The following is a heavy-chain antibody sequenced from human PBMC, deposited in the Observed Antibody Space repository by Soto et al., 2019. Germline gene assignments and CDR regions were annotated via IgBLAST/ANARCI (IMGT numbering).Heavy chain of an antibody. V-gene: IGHV1-46*01. Sequence: GASVKVSCKASGYTFTSYYMHWVRQAPGQGLEWMGIINPSGGSTSYAQKFQGRVTITADESTSTAYMELSSLRSEDTAVYYCASQPKYYDSSGYSPDSAFGIWGQGTMVTVSS. CDR2: INPSGGST. J-gene: IGHJ3*02. CDR1: GYTFTSYY. CDR3: ASQPKYYDSSGYSPDSAFGI. D-gene: IGHD3-22*01.